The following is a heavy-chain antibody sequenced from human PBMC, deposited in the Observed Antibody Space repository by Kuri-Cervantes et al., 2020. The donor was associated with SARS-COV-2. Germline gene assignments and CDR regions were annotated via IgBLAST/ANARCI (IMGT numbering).Heavy chain of an antibody. CDR3: ARVSYYDSSRDY. CDR1: GGSVSSGSYY. Sequence: SETLSLTCTVSGGSVSSGSYYWSWIRQPPGKGLEWIGYIYYSGSTSYNPSLKSRVTISVDTSKNQFSLKLSSVTAADTAVYYRARVSYYDSSRDYWGQGTLVTVSS. D-gene: IGHD3-22*01. V-gene: IGHV4-61*01. J-gene: IGHJ4*02. CDR2: IYYSGST.